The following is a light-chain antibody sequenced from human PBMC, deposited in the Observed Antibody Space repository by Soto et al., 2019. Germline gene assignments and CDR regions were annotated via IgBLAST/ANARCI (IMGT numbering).Light chain of an antibody. CDR1: RSISDW. J-gene: IGKJ1*01. Sequence: DIQMTQSPSTLSPSVGDRVTITCRASRSISDWLAWYQQKPGKAPKLLIFDASSLKSGVPSRFSGSGSGTEFPLTLSGLQPDDVATYYCLQYSSHSWTFGQGTKVEIK. CDR2: DAS. V-gene: IGKV1-5*01. CDR3: LQYSSHSWT.